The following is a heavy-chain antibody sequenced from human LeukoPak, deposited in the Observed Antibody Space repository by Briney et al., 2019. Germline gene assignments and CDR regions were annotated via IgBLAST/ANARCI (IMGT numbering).Heavy chain of an antibody. CDR3: AREHVDIVATTQGGYFDY. J-gene: IGHJ4*02. CDR2: IIPIFGTA. Sequence: SVKLSCKASGGTFSSYAISWVRQSPGQGLEWMGGIIPIFGTANYAQKFQGRVTITADESTSTAYMELSSLRSEDTAVYYCAREHVDIVATTQGGYFDYWGQGTLVTVSS. V-gene: IGHV1-69*01. D-gene: IGHD5-12*01. CDR1: GGTFSSYA.